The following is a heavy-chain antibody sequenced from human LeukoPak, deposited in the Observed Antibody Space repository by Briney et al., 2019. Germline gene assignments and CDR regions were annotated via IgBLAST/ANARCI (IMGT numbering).Heavy chain of an antibody. D-gene: IGHD4-17*01. J-gene: IGHJ4*02. CDR2: INHSGST. Sequence: PSETLSLTCAVYGGSFSGYYWSWICQPPGKGLEWIGEINHSGSTNYNLSLKSRVTISVDTSKNQFSLKLSSVTAADTAVYYCARGAFHDYGAYPRSPYYFDYCGQGTLVTVSS. CDR1: GGSFSGYY. V-gene: IGHV4-34*01. CDR3: ARGAFHDYGAYPRSPYYFDY.